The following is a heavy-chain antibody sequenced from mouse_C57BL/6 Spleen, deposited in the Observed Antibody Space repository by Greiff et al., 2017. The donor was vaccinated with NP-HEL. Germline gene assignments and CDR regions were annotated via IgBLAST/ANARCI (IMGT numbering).Heavy chain of an antibody. D-gene: IGHD1-1*01. V-gene: IGHV1-82*01. J-gene: IGHJ4*01. CDR1: GYAFSSSW. Sequence: VQLQQSGPELVKPGASVKISCKASGYAFSSSWMNWVKQRPGKGLEWIGRIYPGDGDTNYNGKFKGKATLTADKSSSTAYMQLSSLTSEDSAVYFCAREDYGSSYGSYYYAMDYWGQGTSVTVSS. CDR3: AREDYGSSYGSYYYAMDY. CDR2: IYPGDGDT.